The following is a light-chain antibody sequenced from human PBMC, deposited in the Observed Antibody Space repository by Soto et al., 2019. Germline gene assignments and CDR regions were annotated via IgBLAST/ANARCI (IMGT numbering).Light chain of an antibody. J-gene: IGKJ1*01. CDR2: QVS. V-gene: IGKV2-30*01. CDR3: MQGAHWPWT. Sequence: MTQSPLSLPVTLGQPASISCKSSQSPVYSDGVSYLNWFQQRPGQSPRRLIYQVSSRDSGVPDRFSGSGSGTVFTLRISRVEAEDVGSYYCMQGAHWPWTFGQGTKVDI. CDR1: QSPVYSDGVSY.